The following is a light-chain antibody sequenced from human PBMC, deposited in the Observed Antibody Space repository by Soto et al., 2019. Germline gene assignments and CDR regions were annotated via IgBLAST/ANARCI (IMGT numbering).Light chain of an antibody. CDR2: DVS. CDR3: SSYTSSSTLYV. Sequence: QSALTQPASVSGSPGQSITISCTGTSSDVGGYNYVSWYQQHPGKAPKLMIFDVSNRPSGVSNRFSGSKSGKTASLTIPGLQAEDEAEYDCSSYTSSSTLYVFGTGNKVTVL. V-gene: IGLV2-14*01. J-gene: IGLJ1*01. CDR1: SSDVGGYNY.